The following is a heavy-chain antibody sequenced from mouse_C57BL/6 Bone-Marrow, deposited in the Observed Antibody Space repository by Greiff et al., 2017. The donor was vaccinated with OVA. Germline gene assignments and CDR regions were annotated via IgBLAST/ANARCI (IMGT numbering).Heavy chain of an antibody. CDR2: IDPNSGGT. D-gene: IGHD2-4*01. CDR3: ARRGLRQGSRYFDY. V-gene: IGHV1-72*01. J-gene: IGHJ2*01. Sequence: VQLKQPGAELVKPGASVKLSCKASGYTFTSYWMHWVKQRPGRGLEWIGRIDPNSGGTKYNEKFKSKATLTVDKPSSTAYMQLSSLTSEDSAVYYCARRGLRQGSRYFDYWGQGTTLTVSS. CDR1: GYTFTSYW.